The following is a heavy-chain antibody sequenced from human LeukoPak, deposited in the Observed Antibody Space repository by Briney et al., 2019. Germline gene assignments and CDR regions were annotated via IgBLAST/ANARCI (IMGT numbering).Heavy chain of an antibody. J-gene: IGHJ3*02. V-gene: IGHV3-23*01. D-gene: IGHD3-22*01. Sequence: PGGSLRLSCAASGFTFSSYAMSWVRQAPGKGLEWVSALSGSGGSTYYAESVKGRFTISRDNSKNTLYLQMNSLRAEDTAVYYCAKDAARTMIVVVIGAFDIWGQGTMVTVSS. CDR3: AKDAARTMIVVVIGAFDI. CDR1: GFTFSSYA. CDR2: LSGSGGST.